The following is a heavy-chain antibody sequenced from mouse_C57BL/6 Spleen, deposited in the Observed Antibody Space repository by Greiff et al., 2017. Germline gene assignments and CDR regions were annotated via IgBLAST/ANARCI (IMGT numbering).Heavy chain of an antibody. D-gene: IGHD2-4*01. CDR2: IHPNSGST. V-gene: IGHV1-64*01. J-gene: IGHJ3*01. Sequence: QVQLQQPGAELVKPGASVKLSCKASGYTFTSYWMHWVKQRPGQGLEWIGMIHPNSGSTNYNEKFKSKATLTVDKSSSTAYMQLSSLTSEDSAVYYCAIRIYDYDGGWFAYWGQGTLVTVSA. CDR3: AIRIYDYDGGWFAY. CDR1: GYTFTSYW.